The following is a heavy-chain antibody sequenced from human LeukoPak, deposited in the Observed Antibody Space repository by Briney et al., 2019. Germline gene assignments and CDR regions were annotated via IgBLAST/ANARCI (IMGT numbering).Heavy chain of an antibody. CDR3: TRRPDWGGDYYYGMDV. J-gene: IGHJ6*02. Sequence: GGSLRLSCAASGFTFSGSAMHWVRQASGKGLEWVGRIRSKANSYATAYAASVKGRFTIFRDGSKNTAYLQMNSLKTEDTAVYYCTRRPDWGGDYYYGMDVWGQGTTVTVSS. V-gene: IGHV3-73*01. CDR1: GFTFSGSA. CDR2: IRSKANSYAT. D-gene: IGHD7-27*01.